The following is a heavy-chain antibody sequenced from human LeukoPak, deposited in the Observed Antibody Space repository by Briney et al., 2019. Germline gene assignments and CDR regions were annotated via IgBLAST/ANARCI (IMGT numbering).Heavy chain of an antibody. J-gene: IGHJ4*02. V-gene: IGHV3-23*01. CDR1: GFTFTTYA. Sequence: GGSLRLSCAASGFTFTTYAMSWVRQAPGQGLEWVSTISDSGDSTYYADSVKGRFTISRDNSKNTLYVQMNSLRAEDTAVYYCAKSHSVGYRGYFDYWGQGTLVTVSS. CDR2: ISDSGDST. D-gene: IGHD5-12*01. CDR3: AKSHSVGYRGYFDY.